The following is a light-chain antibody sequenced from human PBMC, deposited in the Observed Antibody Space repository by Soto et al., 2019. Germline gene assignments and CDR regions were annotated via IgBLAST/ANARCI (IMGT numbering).Light chain of an antibody. CDR2: DVS. V-gene: IGLV2-11*01. J-gene: IGLJ2*01. Sequence: QSTLTQPRSVSGSPGQSVTISCTGTSSDVGGYNYVSWYQQHPGKAPKLMIYDVSKRPSGVPDRFSGSKSGNTASLTISGIQAEDEADYYCCSYAGSYTPVVFGGGTKLTVL. CDR3: CSYAGSYTPVV. CDR1: SSDVGGYNY.